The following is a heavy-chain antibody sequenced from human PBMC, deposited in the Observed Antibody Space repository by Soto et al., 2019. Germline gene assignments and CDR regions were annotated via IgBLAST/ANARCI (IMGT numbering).Heavy chain of an antibody. CDR3: ARGGGVGVAGSAAFDM. CDR2: INPATGAA. J-gene: IGHJ3*02. V-gene: IGHV1-2*02. Sequence: QLHLVQSGAVVKKPGASVTVSCSASGYPVTAYYMHWVRQAPGRGLEWMGGINPATGAATYTQTCPGRVSMPRDTSTCTVLMELSGLTSADTAVFYCARGGGVGVAGSAAFDMWGQGTLVTVSS. CDR1: GYPVTAYY. D-gene: IGHD3-3*01.